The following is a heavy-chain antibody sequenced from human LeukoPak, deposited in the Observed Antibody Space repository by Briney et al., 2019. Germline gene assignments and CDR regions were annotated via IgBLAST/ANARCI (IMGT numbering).Heavy chain of an antibody. J-gene: IGHJ3*02. CDR1: GYTFTRYG. Sequence: ASVKVSCKASGYTFTRYGITWVRQAPGQGLEWMGWISGYNGNTKYAQNLQGRVTMTTDTPASTAYMELRSLTSDDTAVYYCARRIRRRSGYDTVDAFDIWGQGTMVTVSS. CDR3: ARRIRRRSGYDTVDAFDI. V-gene: IGHV1-18*01. D-gene: IGHD5-12*01. CDR2: ISGYNGNT.